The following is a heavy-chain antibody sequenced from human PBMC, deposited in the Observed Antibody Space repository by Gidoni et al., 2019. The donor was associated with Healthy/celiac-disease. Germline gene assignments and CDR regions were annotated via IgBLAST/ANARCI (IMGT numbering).Heavy chain of an antibody. CDR1: GFTFSSYA. CDR3: VISHFDY. CDR2: ISGSGGST. J-gene: IGHJ4*02. D-gene: IGHD3-16*01. Sequence: EVQLLESGGGLVQPGGSLRLSCAASGFTFSSYAMGWVRQAPGKGLEWVSAISGSGGSTYYADSVKGRFTISRDNSKNTLYLQMNSLKGPYMITFGGVISHFDYWGQGTLVTVSS. V-gene: IGHV3-23*01.